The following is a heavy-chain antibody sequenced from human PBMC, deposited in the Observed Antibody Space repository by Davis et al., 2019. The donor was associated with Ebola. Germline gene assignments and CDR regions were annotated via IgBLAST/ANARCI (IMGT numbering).Heavy chain of an antibody. D-gene: IGHD3-3*01. CDR2: ISSDGSFT. CDR3: VRNLGFFRLDG. CDR1: GFTFSTYW. J-gene: IGHJ4*02. V-gene: IGHV3-74*01. Sequence: GESLKISCAASGFTFSTYWMHWVRQAPGKGLVWVTRISSDGSFTTYADSVKGRFTISRDNAKNTLYLQMNSLRAEDTAVYYCVRNLGFFRLDGWGQGTLVTVSS.